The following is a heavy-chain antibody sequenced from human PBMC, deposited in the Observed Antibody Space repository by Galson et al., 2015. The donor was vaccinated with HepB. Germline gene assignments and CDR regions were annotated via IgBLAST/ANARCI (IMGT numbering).Heavy chain of an antibody. J-gene: IGHJ4*02. D-gene: IGHD3-9*01. Sequence: SLRLSCAASGFTFSSYGMHWVRQAPGKGLEWVAVIWYDGSNKYYADSVKGRFTISRDNSKNTLYLQMNSLRAEDTAVYYCARDWGYDILTQVDYWGQGTLVTVSS. V-gene: IGHV3-33*01. CDR2: IWYDGSNK. CDR3: ARDWGYDILTQVDY. CDR1: GFTFSSYG.